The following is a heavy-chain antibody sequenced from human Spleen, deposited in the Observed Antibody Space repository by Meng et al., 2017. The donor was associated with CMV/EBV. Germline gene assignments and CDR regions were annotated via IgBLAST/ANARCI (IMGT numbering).Heavy chain of an antibody. Sequence: ASVKVSCKASGYTFTGYYMHWVRQAPGQGLEWMGWINPNSGGTNYAQKFQGRVTMTRDTSISTAYMELSRLRSDDTAAYYWEVVVPAAIPEAAVDYFDYWGQGTLVTVSS. CDR3: EVVVPAAIPEAAVDYFDY. D-gene: IGHD2-2*02. V-gene: IGHV1-2*02. CDR2: INPNSGGT. J-gene: IGHJ4*02. CDR1: GYTFTGYY.